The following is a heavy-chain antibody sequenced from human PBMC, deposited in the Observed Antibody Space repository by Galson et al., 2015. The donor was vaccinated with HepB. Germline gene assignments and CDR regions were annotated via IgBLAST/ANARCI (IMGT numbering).Heavy chain of an antibody. CDR2: INPNSGGT. CDR3: ARDQNYDFWSGSDY. CDR1: GYTLNAHF. V-gene: IGHV1-2*02. D-gene: IGHD3-3*01. Sequence: SVKVSCKASGYTLNAHFIHWVRQAPGQGLEWMGWINPNSGGTNFAEKFQGRVTLTRDTSISTFYMELRRLRSDDTAIYYCARDQNYDFWSGSDYWGQGILVTVSS. J-gene: IGHJ4*02.